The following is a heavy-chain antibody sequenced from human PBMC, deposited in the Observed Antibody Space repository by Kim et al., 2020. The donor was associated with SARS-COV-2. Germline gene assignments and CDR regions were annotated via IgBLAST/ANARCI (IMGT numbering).Heavy chain of an antibody. D-gene: IGHD4-4*01. J-gene: IGHJ4*02. V-gene: IGHV3-11*05. CDR2: ISSSGSYT. CDR3: ARVPVGASNWYYFDS. CDR1: GINFSDYY. Sequence: GGSLRLSCEASGINFSDYYMSWIRQAPGKGLEWVSYISSSGSYTKYADSLKGRFTISRDNAENSLYLEMNSLSADDTAVYYCARVPVGASNWYYFDSWGQGTLVTVSS.